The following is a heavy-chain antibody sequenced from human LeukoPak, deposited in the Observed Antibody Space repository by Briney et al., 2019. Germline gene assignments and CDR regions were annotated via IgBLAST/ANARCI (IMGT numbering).Heavy chain of an antibody. CDR1: GGTFSSYA. CDR3: ASRRPGRTNDAFDI. Sequence: VASVKVSCKASGGTFSSYAISWVRQAPGQGLEWMGGIIPIFGTANYAQKFQGRATITADKSTSTAYMELSSLRSEDTAVYYCASRRPGRTNDAFDIWGQGAMVTVSS. D-gene: IGHD1-26*01. V-gene: IGHV1-69*06. CDR2: IIPIFGTA. J-gene: IGHJ3*02.